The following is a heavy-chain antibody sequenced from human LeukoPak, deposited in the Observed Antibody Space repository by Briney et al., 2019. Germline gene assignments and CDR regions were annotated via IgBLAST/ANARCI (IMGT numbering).Heavy chain of an antibody. D-gene: IGHD6-19*01. CDR1: GGSITSYF. CDR3: AGRAQTTGWSFDY. J-gene: IGHJ4*02. V-gene: IGHV4-4*07. Sequence: SGTLSLTCIGSGGSITSYFWSWIRQPAGKGLEWIGQIHTSESTNYNPSLKSRVAMSVDTSKNQFSLELSSVTAADTAVYYCAGRAQTTGWSFDYWGQGALVTVSS. CDR2: IHTSEST.